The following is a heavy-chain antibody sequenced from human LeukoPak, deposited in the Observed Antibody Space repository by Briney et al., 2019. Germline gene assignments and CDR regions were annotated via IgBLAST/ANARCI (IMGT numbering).Heavy chain of an antibody. J-gene: IGHJ4*02. CDR3: ARHTLVDATSSWSFGS. V-gene: IGHV4-59*08. CDR2: IYYSGST. Sequence: PSETLSLTCTVSGGFISSYYWSWIRQPPGKGLEWIGYIYYSGSTNYNPSLKSRVTISVDTSKNQFSLKLSSVTPEDTAVYYCARHTLVDATSSWSFGSWGQGTLVTVSS. D-gene: IGHD6-13*01. CDR1: GGFISSYY.